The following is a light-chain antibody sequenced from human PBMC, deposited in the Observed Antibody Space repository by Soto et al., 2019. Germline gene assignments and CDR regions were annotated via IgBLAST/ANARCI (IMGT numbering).Light chain of an antibody. Sequence: DIQMTQSPSTLSASVGDRVTITCRASPSISSGLAWYQQKPGKAPQLLSYKASSLESGFPSRFSGSGSGTEFTLTISSLQPDDFATYYCQQYNSYSGTFGQGTKVEIK. V-gene: IGKV1-5*03. CDR3: QQYNSYSGT. J-gene: IGKJ1*01. CDR1: PSISSG. CDR2: KAS.